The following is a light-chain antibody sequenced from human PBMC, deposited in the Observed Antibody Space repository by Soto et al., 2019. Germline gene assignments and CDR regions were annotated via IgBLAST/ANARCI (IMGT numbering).Light chain of an antibody. CDR1: QSISSY. CDR2: DVS. V-gene: IGKV3-15*01. CDR3: QQYNNWPFS. Sequence: EIVLTQSPATLALSPGESATLSCRASQSISSYLGWYQQKPGQAPRLLIYDVSTRATGVPARFSGTGSETDFTLTISGLQSEDSAVYFCQQYNNWPFSFGQGTRLEIK. J-gene: IGKJ5*01.